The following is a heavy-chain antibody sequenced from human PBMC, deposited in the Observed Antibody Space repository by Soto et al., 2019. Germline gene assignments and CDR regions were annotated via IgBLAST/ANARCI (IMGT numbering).Heavy chain of an antibody. CDR3: TTAVAVTGFDY. J-gene: IGHJ4*02. D-gene: IGHD6-19*01. V-gene: IGHV3-15*01. Sequence: GGSLRLSCAASGLTFSNAWMSWVRQAPGKGLEWVGRIKSKTDGGTTDYAAPVKGRFTISRDDSRNTLYLQMNSLKTEDTAVYYCTTAVAVTGFDYWGQGTLVTVSS. CDR2: IKSKTDGGTT. CDR1: GLTFSNAW.